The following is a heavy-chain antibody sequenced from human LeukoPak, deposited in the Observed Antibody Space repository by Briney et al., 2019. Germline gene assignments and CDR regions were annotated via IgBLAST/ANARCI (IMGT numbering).Heavy chain of an antibody. CDR1: GYTFTSYG. V-gene: IGHV1-3*01. J-gene: IGHJ6*02. CDR2: INAGNGNT. CDR3: ARDQKYYDFWSGYYTDYYYYGMDV. D-gene: IGHD3-3*01. Sequence: ASVKVSCKASGYTFTSYGISWVRQAPGQRLEWMGWINAGNGNTKYSQKFQGRVTITRDTSASTAYMELSSLRSEDTAVYYCARDQKYYDFWSGYYTDYYYYGMDVWGQGTTVTVSS.